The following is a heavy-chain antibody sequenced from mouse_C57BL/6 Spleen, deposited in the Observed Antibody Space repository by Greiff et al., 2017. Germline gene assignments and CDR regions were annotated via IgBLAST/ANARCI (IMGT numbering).Heavy chain of an antibody. CDR2: IVPGSGST. CDR3: ARGMYDGYPYAMDY. CDR1: GYTFTDYY. Sequence: VKLMESGPELVKPGASVKISCKASGYTFTDYYINWVKQRPGKGLEWIGGIVPGSGSTYYNEKFKGKATLTVDKSSSTAYMVLSSLTSEDSAVYFCARGMYDGYPYAMDYWGQGTSVTVSS. J-gene: IGHJ4*01. V-gene: IGHV1-75*01. D-gene: IGHD2-3*01.